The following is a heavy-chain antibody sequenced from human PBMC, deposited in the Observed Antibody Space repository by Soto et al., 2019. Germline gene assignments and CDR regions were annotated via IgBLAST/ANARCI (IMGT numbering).Heavy chain of an antibody. Sequence: SETLSLTCAVSGGSISSYYWSWIRQPPGKGLEWIGYIYYSGSTNYNPSLKSRVTISVDTSKNQFSLKLSSVTAADTAVYYCARYSSGWFYFEYWGQGTLVTVSS. V-gene: IGHV4-59*08. CDR3: ARYSSGWFYFEY. CDR2: IYYSGST. D-gene: IGHD6-19*01. J-gene: IGHJ4*02. CDR1: GGSISSYY.